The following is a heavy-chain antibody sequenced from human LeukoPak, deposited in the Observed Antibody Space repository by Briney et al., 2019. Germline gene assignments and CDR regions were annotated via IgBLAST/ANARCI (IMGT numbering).Heavy chain of an antibody. CDR3: AKGRRRMTTVTTGFDY. Sequence: GGSLRLSCAASGFTFSSYAMHWVRQAPGKGLEWVAVISYDGSNKYYADSVKGRFTISRDNSKNTLYLQMNSLRAEDTAVYYCAKGRRRMTTVTTGFDYWGQGTLVTVSS. J-gene: IGHJ4*02. D-gene: IGHD4-17*01. V-gene: IGHV3-30*04. CDR2: ISYDGSNK. CDR1: GFTFSSYA.